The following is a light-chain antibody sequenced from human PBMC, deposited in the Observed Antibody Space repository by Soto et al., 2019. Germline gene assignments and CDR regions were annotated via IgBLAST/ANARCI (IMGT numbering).Light chain of an antibody. CDR3: SSSTGSNTLGV. CDR2: DVI. V-gene: IGLV2-8*01. CDR1: SSDVGGYNY. J-gene: IGLJ1*01. Sequence: QSVLTQPPSASGSPGQSVTISCTGSSSDVGGYNYVSWYQQHPGKAPKLMIYDVIKRPSGVPDRFSGSKSGNTASLTVSGLQSEDEVDYYCSSSTGSNTLGVFGTGTKLTVL.